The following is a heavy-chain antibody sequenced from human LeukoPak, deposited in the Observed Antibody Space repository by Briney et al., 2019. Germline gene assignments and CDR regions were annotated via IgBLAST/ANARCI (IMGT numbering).Heavy chain of an antibody. J-gene: IGHJ2*01. V-gene: IGHV4-30-4*08. CDR2: ISYSGGT. CDR1: GGSISSSESH. Sequence: SQTLSLTCTVSGGSISSSESHWSWIRQPPEKGLEWIGYISYSGGTSYNPSLKSRVTISVDTSKNQFSLKLSSVTAADTAVYYCARGEAAAAADWYFDLWGRGTLVTVSS. D-gene: IGHD6-13*01. CDR3: ARGEAAAAADWYFDL.